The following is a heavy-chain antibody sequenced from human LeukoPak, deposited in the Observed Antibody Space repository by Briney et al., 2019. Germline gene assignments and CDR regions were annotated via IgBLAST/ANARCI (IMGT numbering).Heavy chain of an antibody. CDR2: ISHTGGST. CDR1: GFTFSSYA. D-gene: IGHD3-22*01. Sequence: PGGSLRLSCAASGFTFSSYAMSWVRQAPGKGLEWVSSISHTGGSTYYADAVKGRFTISRDNSKNTLFLQMTSLRAEDTAVYYCAKIRDSSGYYGGYWGQGTLVTVSS. J-gene: IGHJ4*02. CDR3: AKIRDSSGYYGGY. V-gene: IGHV3-23*01.